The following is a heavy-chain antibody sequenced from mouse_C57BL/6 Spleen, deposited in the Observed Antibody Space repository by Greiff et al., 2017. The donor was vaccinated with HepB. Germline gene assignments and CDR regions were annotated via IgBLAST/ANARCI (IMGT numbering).Heavy chain of an antibody. J-gene: IGHJ3*01. CDR1: GFSLTSYG. V-gene: IGHV2-6*01. CDR3: ASSPTGRGFAY. CDR2: IWGVGST. Sequence: VKLMESGPGLVAPSQSLSITCTVSGFSLTSYGVDWVRPSPGKGLEWLGVIWGVGSTNYNSALKSRLSISKDNSKSQVFLKMNSLQTDDTAMYYSASSPTGRGFAYWGQGTLVTVSA. D-gene: IGHD4-1*02.